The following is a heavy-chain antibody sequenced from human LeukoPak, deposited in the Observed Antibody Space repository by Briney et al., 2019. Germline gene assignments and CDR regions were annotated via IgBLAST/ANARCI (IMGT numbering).Heavy chain of an antibody. D-gene: IGHD6-13*01. V-gene: IGHV3-23*01. Sequence: PGGSLRLSCAASGFTFSSHGMSWVRQAPGKGLEWVSAIGGSGGSTYYADSVKGRFTISRDNSKNTLYLQMNSLRAEDMAVYYCAKTQAAVGKAWFDPWGQGTLVTVSS. CDR2: IGGSGGST. CDR3: AKTQAAVGKAWFDP. CDR1: GFTFSSHG. J-gene: IGHJ5*02.